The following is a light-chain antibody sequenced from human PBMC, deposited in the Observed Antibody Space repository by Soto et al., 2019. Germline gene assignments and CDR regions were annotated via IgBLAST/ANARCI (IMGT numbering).Light chain of an antibody. CDR1: QNVDSN. CDR3: QQYNNWPPIT. CDR2: GAS. V-gene: IGKV3-15*01. Sequence: EIVFSQSPGTLSLSPGERATLSCRASQNVDSNYLAWYQQKPGQAPRLLIYGASTRATGIPARFSGSGSGTEFTLNISSLQSEDFAVYYCQQYNNWPPITFGQGTRLEIK. J-gene: IGKJ5*01.